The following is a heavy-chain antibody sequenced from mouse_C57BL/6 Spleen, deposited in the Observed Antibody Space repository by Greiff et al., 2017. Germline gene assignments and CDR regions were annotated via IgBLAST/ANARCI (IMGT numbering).Heavy chain of an antibody. CDR1: GYTFTSYW. V-gene: IGHV1-52*01. CDR2: IDPSDSET. Sequence: QVQLQQPGAELVRPGSSVKLSCKASGYTFTSYWMHWVKQRPIQGLEWIGNIDPSDSETHYNQKFKDKATLTVDKSSSTASMQLSSLTSEDSAVYYCAKGGYYGSSYRYYFDYWGQGTTLTVSS. D-gene: IGHD1-1*01. CDR3: AKGGYYGSSYRYYFDY. J-gene: IGHJ2*01.